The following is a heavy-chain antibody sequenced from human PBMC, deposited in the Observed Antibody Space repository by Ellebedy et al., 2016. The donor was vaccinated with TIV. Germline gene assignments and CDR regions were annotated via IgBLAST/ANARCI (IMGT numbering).Heavy chain of an antibody. CDR1: GFTFSTFT. Sequence: PGGSLRLSCAASGFTFSTFTMHWVRQAPGKGLEWVAVISYDGSNKYYGDSVKGRFTISRDNSKNTLYLQMNSLRAEDTAVYYCASWEWYYYASGMSRRGDYWGQGTLVTVSS. CDR3: ASWEWYYYASGMSRRGDY. J-gene: IGHJ4*02. CDR2: ISYDGSNK. D-gene: IGHD3-10*01. V-gene: IGHV3-30*04.